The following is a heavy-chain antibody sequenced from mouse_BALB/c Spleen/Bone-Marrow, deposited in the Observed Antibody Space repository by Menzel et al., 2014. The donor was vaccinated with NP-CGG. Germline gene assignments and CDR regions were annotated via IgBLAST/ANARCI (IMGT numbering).Heavy chain of an antibody. CDR3: AREVRRYFDV. Sequence: VLLQQSGAELVRPGTSVKISCKASGYTFTNYWLGWVKQRPGHGLECVGDIYPGGGYTNYNEKFKGKATLTADTSSSTAYMQLSSLTSEDSAVYSCAREVRRYFDVWGAGTTVTVSS. D-gene: IGHD2-14*01. V-gene: IGHV1-63*02. CDR2: IYPGGGYT. J-gene: IGHJ1*01. CDR1: GYTFTNYW.